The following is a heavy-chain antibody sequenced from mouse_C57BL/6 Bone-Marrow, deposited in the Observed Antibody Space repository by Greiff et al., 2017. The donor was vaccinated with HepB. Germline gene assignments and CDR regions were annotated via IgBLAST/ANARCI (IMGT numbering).Heavy chain of an antibody. J-gene: IGHJ1*03. V-gene: IGHV1-4*01. CDR1: GYTFTSYT. D-gene: IGHD1-1*01. Sequence: VKLLESGAELARPGASVKMSCKASGYTFTSYTMHWVNQRPGQGLEWIGYINPSSGYTKYNQKFKDKATLTADKSSSTAYMQLSSLTSEDSAVYYCARPSTVVEDWYFDVWGTGTTVTVSS. CDR2: INPSSGYT. CDR3: ARPSTVVEDWYFDV.